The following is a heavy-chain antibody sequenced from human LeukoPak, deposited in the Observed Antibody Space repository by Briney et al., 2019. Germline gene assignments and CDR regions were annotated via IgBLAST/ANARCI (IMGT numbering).Heavy chain of an antibody. CDR1: GGSISSYY. CDR3: ARDVGGYNYGYSLDY. D-gene: IGHD5-18*01. Sequence: SETLSLTCTVSGGSISSYYWNWVRQPVGKGLEWIGRIYTSGSTSYNSSLKSRVTMSVDTSKNQFSLKLSSVTAADTAVYYCARDVGGYNYGYSLDYWGQGTLVSVSS. CDR2: IYTSGST. V-gene: IGHV4-4*07. J-gene: IGHJ4*02.